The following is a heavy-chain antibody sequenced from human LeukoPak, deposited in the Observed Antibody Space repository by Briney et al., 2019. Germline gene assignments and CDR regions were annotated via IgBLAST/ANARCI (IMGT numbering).Heavy chain of an antibody. CDR1: GFTFSSYG. CDR3: AKSVTLLVVVITPFDY. Sequence: PGGSLRLSCAASGFTFSSYGMHWVRQAPGKGLEWVAVIWYDGSNKYYADSVKGRFTISRDNSKNTLYLQMNSLRADDTAVYYCAKSVTLLVVVITPFDYWGQGTLITVSS. J-gene: IGHJ4*02. CDR2: IWYDGSNK. D-gene: IGHD3-22*01. V-gene: IGHV3-33*06.